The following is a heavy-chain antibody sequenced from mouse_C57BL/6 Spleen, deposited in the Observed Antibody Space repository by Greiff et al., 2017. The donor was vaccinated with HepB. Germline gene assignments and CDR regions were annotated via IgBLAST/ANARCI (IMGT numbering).Heavy chain of an antibody. CDR2: INPNNGGT. J-gene: IGHJ3*01. Sequence: EVQVVESGPELVKPGASVKIPCKASGYTFTDYNMDWVKQSHGKSLEWIGDINPNNGGTIYNQKFKGKATLTVDKSSSTAYMELRSLTSEDAAVYYCARYDYVFAYWGQGTLVTVSA. CDR3: ARYDYVFAY. CDR1: GYTFTDYN. D-gene: IGHD2-4*01. V-gene: IGHV1-18*01.